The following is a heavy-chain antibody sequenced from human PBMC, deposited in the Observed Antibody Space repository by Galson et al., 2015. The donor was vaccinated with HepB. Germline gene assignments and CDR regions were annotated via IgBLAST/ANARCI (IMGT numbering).Heavy chain of an antibody. Sequence: SLRLSCAASGFTFGDYAMSWFRQAPGKGLEWVGFIRSKAYGGTTEYAASVKGRLTISRDDSKSIAYLQMNSLKTEDTAVYYCTRGYYYDSSGYYYVGYFQHWGQGTLVTVSS. J-gene: IGHJ1*01. V-gene: IGHV3-49*03. CDR1: GFTFGDYA. CDR3: TRGYYYDSSGYYYVGYFQH. CDR2: IRSKAYGGTT. D-gene: IGHD3-22*01.